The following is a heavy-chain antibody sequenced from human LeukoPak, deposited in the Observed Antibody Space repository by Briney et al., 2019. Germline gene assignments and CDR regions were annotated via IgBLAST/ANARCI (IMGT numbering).Heavy chain of an antibody. V-gene: IGHV3-74*01. CDR2: INSDGINT. CDR1: GFTFSNYW. Sequence: GGSLRLSCAASGFTFSNYWMHWVRQAPGKGLVWVSRINSDGINTSYADSVKGRFTISRDNAKNTLNLQMNSPRAEDTAVYYCARDLGQYYDTSDNWFDPWGQGTLVTVSS. D-gene: IGHD3-22*01. CDR3: ARDLGQYYDTSDNWFDP. J-gene: IGHJ5*02.